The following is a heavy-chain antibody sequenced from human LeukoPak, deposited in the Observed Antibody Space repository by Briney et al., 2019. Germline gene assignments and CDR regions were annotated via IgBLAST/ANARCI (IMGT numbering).Heavy chain of an antibody. J-gene: IGHJ4*02. CDR1: GGSISTYY. Sequence: TSETLSLTCTVSGGSISTYYWSWIRQPPGKGLEWIGYIHYSESTNYNPSLQSRVTISVDTSKNQFSLKLSSVTAADTAVYYCARTQSQSGSYRYYFGYWGQGTLVTVSS. CDR2: IHYSEST. V-gene: IGHV4-59*08. CDR3: ARTQSQSGSYRYYFGY. D-gene: IGHD1-26*01.